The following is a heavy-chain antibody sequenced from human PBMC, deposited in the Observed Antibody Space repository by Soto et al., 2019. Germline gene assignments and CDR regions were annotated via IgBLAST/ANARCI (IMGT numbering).Heavy chain of an antibody. V-gene: IGHV3-33*01. Sequence: GGSLRLSCAASGFTFSNYGMNWVRQAPGKGLEWVAVIWYDGSNKDYADSVKGRFTISRDNSKNTLYVHMNSLRAEDTAVYYCARVQTGKGSLDYWGQGTQVTVSS. CDR3: ARVQTGKGSLDY. D-gene: IGHD1-1*01. CDR2: IWYDGSNK. J-gene: IGHJ4*02. CDR1: GFTFSNYG.